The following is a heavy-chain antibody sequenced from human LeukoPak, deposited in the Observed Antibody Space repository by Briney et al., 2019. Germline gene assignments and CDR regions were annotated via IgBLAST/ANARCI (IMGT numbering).Heavy chain of an antibody. Sequence: SETLSLTCAVYGGSFSGYYWSWIPQPPGKGLEWIGEINHSGSTNYNPSLKSRVTISVDTSKNQFSLKLSSVTAADTAVYYCARGQITMVRGVIITLYFDYWGQGTLVTVSS. D-gene: IGHD3-10*01. CDR1: GGSFSGYY. V-gene: IGHV4-34*01. J-gene: IGHJ4*02. CDR2: INHSGST. CDR3: ARGQITMVRGVIITLYFDY.